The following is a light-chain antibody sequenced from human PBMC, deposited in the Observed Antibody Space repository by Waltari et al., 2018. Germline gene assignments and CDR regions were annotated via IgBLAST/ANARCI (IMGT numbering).Light chain of an antibody. Sequence: HSALTQPASVSGSPGQSITLSCPGPRSSIGVEHYVSWYQQYPGKAPKVIIYEVTKRPSGVSNRFSGSKSGNTASLTISGLQAEDEADYYCSSYSTISSPVQFGGGTTLTVL. V-gene: IGLV2-14*01. CDR1: RSSIGVEHY. CDR2: EVT. CDR3: SSYSTISSPVQ. J-gene: IGLJ2*01.